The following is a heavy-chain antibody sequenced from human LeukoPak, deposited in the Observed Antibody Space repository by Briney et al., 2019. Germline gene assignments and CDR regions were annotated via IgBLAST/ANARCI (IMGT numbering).Heavy chain of an antibody. V-gene: IGHV4-59*01. Sequence: SETLSLTCTVSGGSISSYYWSWIRQPPGKGLEWIGYIYYSGSTNYNPSLKSRVTISVDTSKNQFSLKLSSVTAADTAVYYCARVTSSSSLDYWGQGTLVTVAS. CDR2: IYYSGST. CDR3: ARVTSSSSLDY. J-gene: IGHJ4*02. D-gene: IGHD6-6*01. CDR1: GGSISSYY.